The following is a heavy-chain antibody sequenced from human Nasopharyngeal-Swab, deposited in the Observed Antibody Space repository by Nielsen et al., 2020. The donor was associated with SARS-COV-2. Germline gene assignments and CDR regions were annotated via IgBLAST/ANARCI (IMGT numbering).Heavy chain of an antibody. D-gene: IGHD6-19*01. J-gene: IGHJ1*01. CDR2: ISWNSGSI. V-gene: IGHV3-9*01. CDR1: GFTFDDYA. Sequence: SLKISCAASGFTFDDYAMHWVRQAPGKGLEWVSGISWNSGSIGYADSVKGRFTISRDNAKNSLYLLMNSLRAEDTALYYCAITVAGRAEYFQHWGQGTLVTVSS. CDR3: AITVAGRAEYFQH.